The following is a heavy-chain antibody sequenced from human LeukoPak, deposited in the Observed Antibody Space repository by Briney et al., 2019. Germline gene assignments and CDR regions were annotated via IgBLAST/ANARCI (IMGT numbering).Heavy chain of an antibody. CDR1: GYTFTSYG. Sequence: ASVKVSCKASGYTFTSYGISWVRQAPGQGLEWMGWISAYNGNTNYAQKFQGRVTMTRDTSISTAYMELSRLRSDDTAVYYCARELLWFGEPYNWFDPWGQGTLVTVSS. CDR3: ARELLWFGEPYNWFDP. D-gene: IGHD3-10*01. V-gene: IGHV1-18*01. J-gene: IGHJ5*02. CDR2: ISAYNGNT.